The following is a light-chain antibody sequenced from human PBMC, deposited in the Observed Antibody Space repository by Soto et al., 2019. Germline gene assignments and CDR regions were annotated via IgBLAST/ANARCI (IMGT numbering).Light chain of an antibody. Sequence: DIQMTQSPSSLSASVGDRVTITCRASQSISSYLNWYQQKPGKAPKLLIYDASSLQSGVPSRFSGSGSETDFTLSSSSLLPEDYATYYCHQNDSTSYAFGQGTKLDIK. CDR1: QSISSY. J-gene: IGKJ2*01. CDR3: HQNDSTSYA. V-gene: IGKV1-39*01. CDR2: DAS.